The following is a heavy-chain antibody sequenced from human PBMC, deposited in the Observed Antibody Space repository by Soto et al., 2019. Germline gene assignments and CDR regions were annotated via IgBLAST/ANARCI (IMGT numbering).Heavy chain of an antibody. CDR1: GFTFSRYW. V-gene: IGHV3-74*01. CDR3: EREQGEDGGHGYYFYYGMDV. D-gene: IGHD2-15*01. Sequence: GGSLTLSGAASGFTFSRYWMHWVRQAQRKGLGWVSRIHSDGSSTTYADSVKGRFTISRENAKKTLDLQMNSLRAEETAVYFCEREQGEDGGHGYYFYYGMDVWGQGTTVTVSS. J-gene: IGHJ6*02. CDR2: IHSDGSST.